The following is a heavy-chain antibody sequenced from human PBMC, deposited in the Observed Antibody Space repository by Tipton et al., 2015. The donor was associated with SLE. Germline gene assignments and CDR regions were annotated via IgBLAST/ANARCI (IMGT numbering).Heavy chain of an antibody. CDR3: AREDCSSTSCYQDAFDI. D-gene: IGHD2-2*01. CDR1: GDSVSSNSAA. CDR2: TYYRSKWYN. V-gene: IGHV6-1*01. J-gene: IGHJ3*02. Sequence: GLVKPSQTFSLTCAISGDSVSSNSAAWNWIRQSPSRGLEWLGRTYYRSKWYNDYAVSVKSRITINPDTSKNQFSLQLNSVTPEDTAVYYCAREDCSSTSCYQDAFDIWGQGTMVTVSS.